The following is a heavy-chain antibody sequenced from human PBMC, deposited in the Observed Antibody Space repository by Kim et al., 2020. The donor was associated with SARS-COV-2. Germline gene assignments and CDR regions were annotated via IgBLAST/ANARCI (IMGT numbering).Heavy chain of an antibody. J-gene: IGHJ4*02. V-gene: IGHV4-59*01. Sequence: NPPLKRRVTRSVHTSKNQFALKLSSVTAADTAVYYCARDSPVRGYGFHYWGQGTLVTVSS. D-gene: IGHD5-12*01. CDR3: ARDSPVRGYGFHY.